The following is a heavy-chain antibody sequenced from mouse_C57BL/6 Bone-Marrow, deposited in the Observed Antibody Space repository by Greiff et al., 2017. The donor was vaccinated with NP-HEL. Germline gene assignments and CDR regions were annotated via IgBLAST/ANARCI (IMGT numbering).Heavy chain of an antibody. Sequence: VQLQHPGTELVKPGASVKLSCKASGYTFTSYWMHWVKQRPGQGLEWIGNINPSNGGTNYNEKFKSKATLTVDKSSSTAYMQLSSLTSEDSAVYYCARSHYYGSSFYWYFDVWGTGTTVTVSS. J-gene: IGHJ1*03. V-gene: IGHV1-53*01. CDR2: INPSNGGT. D-gene: IGHD1-1*01. CDR1: GYTFTSYW. CDR3: ARSHYYGSSFYWYFDV.